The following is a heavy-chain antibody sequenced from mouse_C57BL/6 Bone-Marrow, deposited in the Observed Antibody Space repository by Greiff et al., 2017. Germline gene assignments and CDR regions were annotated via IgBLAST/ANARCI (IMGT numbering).Heavy chain of an antibody. Sequence: VQLQQSGPELVKPGASVKISCKASGYAFSSSWMNWVKQRPGKGLEWIGRIYPGDGETNYNGKFKGRATLTADKSSSTAYMQLSSLTSEDSAVYFCARCGGGYYAFADWGQGTLVTVSA. J-gene: IGHJ3*01. V-gene: IGHV1-82*01. CDR1: GYAFSSSW. D-gene: IGHD2-3*01. CDR2: IYPGDGET. CDR3: ARCGGGYYAFAD.